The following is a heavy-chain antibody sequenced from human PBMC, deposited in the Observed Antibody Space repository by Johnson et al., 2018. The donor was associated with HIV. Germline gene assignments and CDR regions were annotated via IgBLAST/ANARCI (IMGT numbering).Heavy chain of an antibody. Sequence: QVQLVESGGGVVQPGRSLRLSCAASGFGFSSYAMHWVRQAPGKGLEWVAVVSYDGSERYYADSVKGRFTISRDSSKNTLYLQMNSLRAEDTAVYYCARNGLIPAAKGVAFDIWGHGTTVTVSS. J-gene: IGHJ3*02. D-gene: IGHD2-2*01. CDR1: GFGFSSYA. CDR2: VSYDGSER. V-gene: IGHV3-30*04. CDR3: ARNGLIPAAKGVAFDI.